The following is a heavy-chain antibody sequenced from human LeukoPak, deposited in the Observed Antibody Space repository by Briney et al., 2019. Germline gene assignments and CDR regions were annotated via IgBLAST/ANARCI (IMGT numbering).Heavy chain of an antibody. CDR1: GGSISSSSYY. Sequence: SETLSLTCTVSGGSISSSSYYWGWIRQPPGKGLEWIGSIYYSGSTYYNPSLKSRVTISVDTSKNHFSLKLSSVTAADTAVYYCARQGRYYDSSGYFWWGQGTLVTVSS. J-gene: IGHJ4*02. V-gene: IGHV4-39*01. D-gene: IGHD3-22*01. CDR3: ARQGRYYDSSGYFW. CDR2: IYYSGST.